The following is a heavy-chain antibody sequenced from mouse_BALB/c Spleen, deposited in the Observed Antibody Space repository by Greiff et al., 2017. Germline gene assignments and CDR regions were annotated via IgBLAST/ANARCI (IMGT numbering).Heavy chain of an antibody. J-gene: IGHJ4*01. CDR1: GFTFSDYY. D-gene: IGHD2-4*01. Sequence: EVKVVESGGGLVKPGGSLKLSCAASGFTFSDYYMYWVRQTPEKRLEWVATISDGGSYTYYPDSVKGRFTISRDNAKNNLYLQMSSLKSEDTAMYYCARATMITTSYAMDYWGQGTSVTVSS. V-gene: IGHV5-4*02. CDR2: ISDGGSYT. CDR3: ARATMITTSYAMDY.